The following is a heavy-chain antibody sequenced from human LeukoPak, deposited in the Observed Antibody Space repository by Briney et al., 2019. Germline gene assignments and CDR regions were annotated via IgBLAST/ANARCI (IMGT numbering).Heavy chain of an antibody. CDR2: ISWNSNNI. D-gene: IGHD2-2*02. Sequence: GGSLRLSCAASGFTFDNYVMHWVRQAPGKGLEWVSGISWNSNNIGYADSVKGRFTISRDNVKNSVYLQMNSLRAEDTAVYYRAKDRGYCSSASCYSYFQHWGQGTLVTVSS. V-gene: IGHV3-9*01. CDR1: GFTFDNYV. CDR3: AKDRGYCSSASCYSYFQH. J-gene: IGHJ1*01.